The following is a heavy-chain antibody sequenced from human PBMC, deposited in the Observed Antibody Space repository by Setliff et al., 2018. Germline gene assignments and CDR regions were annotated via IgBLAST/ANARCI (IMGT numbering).Heavy chain of an antibody. CDR1: GGSIINSYY. CDR3: ARDQWVRSPPLYFSYSMDV. CDR2: ISTSGNT. D-gene: IGHD5-12*01. Sequence: PSETLSLTCTVSGGSIINSYYWSWIRQPAGKGLEWIGRISTSGNTNYNPSLKSRVTVSLDTPKNQFSLKLTSMTAADTAVYYCARDQWVRSPPLYFSYSMDVWGQGTTGTVSS. J-gene: IGHJ6*02. V-gene: IGHV4-4*07.